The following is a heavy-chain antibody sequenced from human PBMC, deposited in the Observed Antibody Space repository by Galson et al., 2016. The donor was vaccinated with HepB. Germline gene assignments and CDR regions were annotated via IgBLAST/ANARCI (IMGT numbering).Heavy chain of an antibody. CDR2: ISFDGSNT. CDR3: ARDTLVGAWDGLDV. D-gene: IGHD1-26*01. Sequence: SLRLSCAASGFTITSYAMHWVRQAPGKGLEWVALISFDGSNTYYTDSVKGRFTVSRDNSKNTLFLQMNSLRAEDTAVYYCARDTLVGAWDGLDVWGQGTTVTVSS. V-gene: IGHV3-30*12. CDR1: GFTITSYA. J-gene: IGHJ6*02.